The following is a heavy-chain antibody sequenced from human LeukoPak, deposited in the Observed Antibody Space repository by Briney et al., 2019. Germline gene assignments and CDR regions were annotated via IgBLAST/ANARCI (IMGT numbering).Heavy chain of an antibody. V-gene: IGHV4-4*09. CDR2: IYNGGNT. CDR1: GVSINTYY. Sequence: PETLSLTCTVSGVSINTYYASWIRQAPGKGLEFIGFIYNGGNTNYNPSLKSRATISVDASNNQFSLRPTSVTAADTAMYYCAAGPWELDFWGQGTLVTVSS. D-gene: IGHD1-26*01. CDR3: AAGPWELDF. J-gene: IGHJ4*02.